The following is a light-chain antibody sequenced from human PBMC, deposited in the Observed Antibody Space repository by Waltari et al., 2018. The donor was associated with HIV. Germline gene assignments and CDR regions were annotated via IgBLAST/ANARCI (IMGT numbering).Light chain of an antibody. CDR3: QKYYSTPWT. Sequence: RSPHSLAVSLRESATFHDRSRQCVVSRSNNKEYLAWYQQKPGQPPELLIYWASSRVSGVPDRFSGSGSGTDFTLTISRLQAEDVAVYYCQKYYSTPWTFGQGTRVEIK. V-gene: IGKV4-1*01. CDR2: WAS. J-gene: IGKJ1*01. CDR1: QCVVSRSNNKEY.